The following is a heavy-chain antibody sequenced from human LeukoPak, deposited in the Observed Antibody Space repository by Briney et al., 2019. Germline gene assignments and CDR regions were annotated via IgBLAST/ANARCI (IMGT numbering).Heavy chain of an antibody. J-gene: IGHJ4*02. D-gene: IGHD3-22*01. CDR1: GFTFRSYG. CDR3: AKEKDRRGYSFGHYFDY. Sequence: PGGSLRLSCAASGFTFRSYGMHWVRQAPGKGLEWVAVISYDGNKYYADSVKGRFTISRDNSKNTLYLQMNSLRDEDTAVYYCAKEKDRRGYSFGHYFDYWGPGTLVTVSS. CDR2: ISYDGNK. V-gene: IGHV3-30*18.